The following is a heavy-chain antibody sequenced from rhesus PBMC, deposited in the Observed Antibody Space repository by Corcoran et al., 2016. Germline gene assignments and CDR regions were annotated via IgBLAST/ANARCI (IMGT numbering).Heavy chain of an antibody. J-gene: IGHJ4*01. Sequence: QVQLQESGPGVVKPSETLSLTCAVSGYSISSGYDWSWIRQPPGKGLVWIWYIYCSSGSTNYNPSLKNRVTISKDTSKNQFSLKLSSVTAADTAVYYCASGPKCWTGQTIFSFDYWGQGVLVTVSS. V-gene: IGHV4-76*01. CDR3: ASGPKCWTGQTIFSFDY. CDR2: IYCSSGST. D-gene: IGHD3-3*01. CDR1: GYSISSGYD.